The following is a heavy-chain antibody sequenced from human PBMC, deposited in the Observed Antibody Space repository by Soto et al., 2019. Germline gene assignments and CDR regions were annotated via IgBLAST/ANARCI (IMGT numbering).Heavy chain of an antibody. Sequence: EVQLVESGGGLVQPGGSLRLSCAASGFTFSSYSMNWVRQAPGKGLEWVSYISSSSSTIYYADSVKGRFTTSRDNAKNSLYLQMNILRDEDTAVYYSASSRDIVVVTAAPPGIAAAGRGPVDAFDNGGPGTMVTVSS. CDR1: GFTFSSYS. CDR2: ISSSSSTI. V-gene: IGHV3-48*02. J-gene: IGHJ3*02. D-gene: IGHD2-2*01. CDR3: ASSRDIVVVTAAPPGIAAAGRGPVDAFDN.